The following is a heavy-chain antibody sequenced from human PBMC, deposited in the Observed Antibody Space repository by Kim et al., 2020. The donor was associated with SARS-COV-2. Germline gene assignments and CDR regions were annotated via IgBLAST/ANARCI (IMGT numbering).Heavy chain of an antibody. CDR1: GGSISSYY. Sequence: SETLSLTCSVSGGSISSYYWNWIRQPPGKGLEWIGYIYNSGSTNYNPSLKRRVTISVDTSKNQFSLKLSSVTAADTAVYYCARGDGYYFDYWGQGTLVTV. CDR2: IYNSGST. V-gene: IGHV4-59*13. D-gene: IGHD4-17*01. J-gene: IGHJ4*02. CDR3: ARGDGYYFDY.